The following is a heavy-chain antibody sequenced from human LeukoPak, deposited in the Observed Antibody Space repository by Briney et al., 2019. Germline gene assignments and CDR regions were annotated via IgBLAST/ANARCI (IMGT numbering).Heavy chain of an antibody. D-gene: IGHD3-9*01. J-gene: IGHJ5*02. Sequence: GGSLRLSCTASGFTFGDYAMNWFRQAPGKGLEWVGFIRSKAYGGTTEYAASVKGRFTISRDDSKSIAYLQMNSLKTEDTAVYYCTRSSFDWADWFDPWGQGTLVTVSS. CDR3: TRSSFDWADWFDP. CDR2: IRSKAYGGTT. CDR1: GFTFGDYA. V-gene: IGHV3-49*03.